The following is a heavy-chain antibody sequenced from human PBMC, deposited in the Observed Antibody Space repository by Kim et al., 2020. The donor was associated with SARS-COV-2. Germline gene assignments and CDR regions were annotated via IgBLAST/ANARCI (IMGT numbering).Heavy chain of an antibody. J-gene: IGHJ6*02. D-gene: IGHD3-10*01. V-gene: IGHV4-61*02. Sequence: YNPALKRRVTISVDTSKNQFSLKRSSVTAADTAVYYCAREEGAGYYGMDVWGQGTTVTVSS. CDR3: AREEGAGYYGMDV.